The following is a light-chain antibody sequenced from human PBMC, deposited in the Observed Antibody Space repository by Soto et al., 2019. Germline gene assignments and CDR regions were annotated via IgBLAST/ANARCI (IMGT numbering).Light chain of an antibody. CDR2: GAS. CDR1: QTVGSN. CDR3: QQYNTLPQT. V-gene: IGKV3-15*01. J-gene: IGKJ4*02. Sequence: IAMTPDPFIRPVFPAHRARLSGRPSQTVGSNFAWYQQRPCQPPRLLIYGASTRATGIPARFSGSGSGTEFTLTISSLQSEDFAVYYCQQYNTLPQTFGGGTRVDIK.